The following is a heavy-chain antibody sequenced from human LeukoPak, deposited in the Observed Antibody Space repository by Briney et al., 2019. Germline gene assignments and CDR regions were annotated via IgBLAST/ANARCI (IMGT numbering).Heavy chain of an antibody. Sequence: GGSLRLSCAASGFTFSDYYMSWIRQAPWKGLEWVSYISSSGSTIYYADSVKGRFTISRDNAKNSLYLQMNSLRAEDTAVYYCAREIEETGTTHWFDPWGQGTLVTVSS. J-gene: IGHJ5*02. CDR3: AREIEETGTTHWFDP. CDR1: GFTFSDYY. CDR2: ISSSGSTI. D-gene: IGHD1-1*01. V-gene: IGHV3-11*01.